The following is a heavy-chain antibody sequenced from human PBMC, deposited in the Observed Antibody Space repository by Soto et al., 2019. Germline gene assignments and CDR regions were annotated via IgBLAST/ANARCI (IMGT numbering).Heavy chain of an antibody. V-gene: IGHV4-39*01. CDR1: GSSINSSGYY. CDR2: MFYGVST. Sequence: KPSETLSLTCTCSGSSINSSGYYWCWIRQPPGKGLEWIGSMFYGVSTYYNPSLKSRVTVSVDTSKNQFSLNLRSVTAADTAVYYCARLPSRHLVDYWGQGTLVTVSS. D-gene: IGHD3-3*02. J-gene: IGHJ4*02. CDR3: ARLPSRHLVDY.